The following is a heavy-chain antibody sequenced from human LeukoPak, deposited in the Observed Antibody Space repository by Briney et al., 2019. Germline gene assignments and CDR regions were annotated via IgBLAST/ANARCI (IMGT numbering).Heavy chain of an antibody. J-gene: IGHJ4*02. CDR2: IYHRGSA. CDR1: GDSISSSY. V-gene: IGHV4-59*01. Sequence: SETLSLTCTVSGDSISSSYWTWVRQSPGKGLEWIGYIYHRGSANYNPSLKSRVIISMDTSKNQFSLTLISVTAADAAVYYYARAGDYYVSGSYLGYWGQGTLVTVSS. CDR3: ARAGDYYVSGSYLGY. D-gene: IGHD3-10*01.